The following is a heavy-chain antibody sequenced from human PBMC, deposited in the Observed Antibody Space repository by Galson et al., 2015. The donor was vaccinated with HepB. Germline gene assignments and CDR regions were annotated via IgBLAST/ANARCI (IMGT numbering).Heavy chain of an antibody. Sequence: SVKVSCKAFGYTFSSYRISWVRQAPGQGLEWMGWISGYNGSTKYAQKFQGRVTMTTDTSTTTTYMEVTSLRSDDTAVYYCARGRGSGWSFDYWGQGTLVTVSS. D-gene: IGHD6-19*01. CDR3: ARGRGSGWSFDY. J-gene: IGHJ4*02. CDR2: ISGYNGST. V-gene: IGHV1-18*01. CDR1: GYTFSSYR.